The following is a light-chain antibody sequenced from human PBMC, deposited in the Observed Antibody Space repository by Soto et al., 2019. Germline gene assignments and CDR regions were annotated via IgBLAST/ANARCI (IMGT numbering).Light chain of an antibody. CDR1: HSVNSH. J-gene: IGKJ5*01. V-gene: IGKV3-15*01. Sequence: MMMTQSPATLSVSPGEIVTLSFRTSHSVNSHVAWYQQKPGQAPRLLIYGASTRATDIPARFSGSGSGTEFTLTISSLQSEDFAIYYCQQYKNWKYTFGQGTRLEIK. CDR2: GAS. CDR3: QQYKNWKYT.